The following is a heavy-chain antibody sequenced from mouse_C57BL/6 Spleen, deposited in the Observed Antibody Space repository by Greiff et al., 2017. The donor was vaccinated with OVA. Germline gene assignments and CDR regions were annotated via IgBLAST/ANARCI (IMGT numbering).Heavy chain of an antibody. CDR1: GYTFTSYW. D-gene: IGHD1-1*01. CDR2: IYPGSGST. CDR3: ARSGYYAGFWFAY. Sequence: VQLQQPGAELVKPGASVKMSCKASGYTFTSYWITWVKQRPGQGLEWIGDIYPGSGSTNYNEKFKSKATLTVDTSSSTAYMQLSSLTSEDSAVYYCARSGYYAGFWFAYWGQGTLVTVSA. V-gene: IGHV1-55*01. J-gene: IGHJ3*01.